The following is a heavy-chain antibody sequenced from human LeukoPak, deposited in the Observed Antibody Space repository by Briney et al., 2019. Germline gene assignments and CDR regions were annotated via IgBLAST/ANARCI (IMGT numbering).Heavy chain of an antibody. CDR3: ARDRPDSSGYYYVPSYYYYMDV. D-gene: IGHD3-22*01. V-gene: IGHV4-4*07. J-gene: IGHJ6*03. CDR2: IYTSGST. Sequence: SETLSLTCTVSGGSISSYYWSWIRQPAGKGLEWIGRIYTSGSTNYNPSLKSRVTMSVDTSKNQFSLKLSSVTAADTAVYYCARDRPDSSGYYYVPSYYYYMDVWGKGTTVTISS. CDR1: GGSISSYY.